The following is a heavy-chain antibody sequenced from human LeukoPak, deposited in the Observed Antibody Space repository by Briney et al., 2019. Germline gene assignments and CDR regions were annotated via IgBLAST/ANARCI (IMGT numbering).Heavy chain of an antibody. CDR3: ARETTVTNNWFDP. V-gene: IGHV1-46*01. Sequence: ASVKVSCKASGYTFTSYYMHWVRQAPGQGLEWMGIINPSGGSTSYAQKFQGRVTMIRDMSTSTVYMELSSLSSEDTAVYYCARETTVTNNWFDPWGQGTLVTVSS. D-gene: IGHD4-17*01. J-gene: IGHJ5*02. CDR2: INPSGGST. CDR1: GYTFTSYY.